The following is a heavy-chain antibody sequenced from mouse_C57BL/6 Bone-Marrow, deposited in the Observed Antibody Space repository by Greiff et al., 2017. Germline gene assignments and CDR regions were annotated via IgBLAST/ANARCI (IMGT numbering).Heavy chain of an antibody. CDR2: IYPRSGNT. J-gene: IGHJ2*01. CDR3: ASCFQDYFDY. CDR1: GYTFTSYG. Sequence: VHLVESGAELARPGASVKLSCKASGYTFTSYGISWVKQRTGQGLEWIGEIYPRSGNTYYNEKFKGKATLTADKSSSTAYMELRSLTSEDSAVYFCASCFQDYFDYWGQGTTLTVSS. V-gene: IGHV1-81*01.